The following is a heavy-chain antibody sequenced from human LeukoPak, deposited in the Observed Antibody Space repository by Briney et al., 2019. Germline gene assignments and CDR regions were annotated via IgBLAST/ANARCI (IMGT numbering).Heavy chain of an antibody. Sequence: SETLSLTCDVSGGSIDSTNWWNWVRQPPGKGLEWIGEIHHDGRINYNPSLKSRVTLSVDKSKNQFSLRLNSVTAADTAMYYCARSHDHLWGNYPDYWAREPWSPSLQ. CDR1: GGSIDSTNW. V-gene: IGHV4/OR15-8*01. CDR3: ARSHDHLWGNYPDY. CDR2: IHHDGRI. D-gene: IGHD3-16*02. J-gene: IGHJ4*02.